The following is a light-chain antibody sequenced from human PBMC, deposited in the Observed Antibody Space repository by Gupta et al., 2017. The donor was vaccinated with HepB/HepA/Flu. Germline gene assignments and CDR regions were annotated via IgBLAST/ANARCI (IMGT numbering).Light chain of an antibody. CDR3: STYASTDTYV. J-gene: IGLJ1*01. CDR1: SSDVGGYNY. Sequence: QSALTQPASVSGSPGQSITISCTGTSSDVGGYNYVSWYQQYPGKAPKVMIYDVSHRPPGVSDRFSGSKSGNTASLTISGLQAEDEGNYYCSTYASTDTYVFGTGTEVTVL. CDR2: DVS. V-gene: IGLV2-14*01.